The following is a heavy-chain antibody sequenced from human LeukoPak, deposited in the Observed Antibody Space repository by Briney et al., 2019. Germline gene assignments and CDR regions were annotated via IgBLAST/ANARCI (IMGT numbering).Heavy chain of an antibody. V-gene: IGHV3-30*18. D-gene: IGHD1-20*01. J-gene: IGHJ4*02. Sequence: GGSLRLSCAASGFTFTSYGMPWVRQAPGRGLEWVAGISYDGSNKYYADSVKGRFTISRDNSKNTLYLQMNSLRAEDTAVFYCAKPEYNWNFFDYWGQGILVTVSS. CDR2: ISYDGSNK. CDR3: AKPEYNWNFFDY. CDR1: GFTFTSYG.